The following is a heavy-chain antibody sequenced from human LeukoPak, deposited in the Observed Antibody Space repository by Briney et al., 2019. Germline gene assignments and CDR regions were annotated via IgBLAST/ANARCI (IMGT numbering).Heavy chain of an antibody. V-gene: IGHV3-48*03. J-gene: IGHJ4*02. CDR2: INRAGTTE. CDR1: GFSFSSYE. D-gene: IGHD1/OR15-1a*01. CDR3: ARGEQLNYFAY. Sequence: PGGSLRLSCAASGFSFSSYEMSWVRQAPGKGLEWVSYINRAGTTEEYADSVKGRFTISRDNAKNSPYLQMYSLRAEDTAVYYCARGEQLNYFAYWGQGTLVTVSS.